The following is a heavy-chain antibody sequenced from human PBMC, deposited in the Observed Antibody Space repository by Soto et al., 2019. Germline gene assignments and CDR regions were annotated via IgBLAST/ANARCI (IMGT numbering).Heavy chain of an antibody. V-gene: IGHV1-2*02. J-gene: IGHJ4*02. CDR1: GYSFPGKS. Sequence: GSVKVSCKASGYSFPGKSMHWVRQAPGQGLERKGKINPNKGGKNKTQKNQSKVTINKDTTKSTAYKDMRKLKYDNTAVYYCAMQRGGVVYWGQGTLVTVSS. CDR2: INPNKGGK. CDR3: AMQRGGVVY. D-gene: IGHD6-25*01.